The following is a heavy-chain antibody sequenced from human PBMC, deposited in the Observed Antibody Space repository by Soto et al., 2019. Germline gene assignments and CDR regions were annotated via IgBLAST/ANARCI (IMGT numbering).Heavy chain of an antibody. CDR1: GGSISSYY. J-gene: IGHJ3*02. CDR2: IYYSGST. D-gene: IGHD3-3*01. CDR3: ARGQLDFWSGHRAHAFDI. Sequence: SETLSLTCTVSGGSISSYYWSWIRQPPGKGLEWIGYIYYSGSTNYNPSLKSRVTISVDTSKNQFSLKLSSVTAADTAVYYCARGQLDFWSGHRAHAFDIWGQGTMVPVSS. V-gene: IGHV4-59*01.